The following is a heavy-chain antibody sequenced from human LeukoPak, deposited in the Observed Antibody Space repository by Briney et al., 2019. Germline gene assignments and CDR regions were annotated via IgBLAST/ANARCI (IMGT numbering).Heavy chain of an antibody. V-gene: IGHV3-23*01. CDR3: AKGSRGNYDY. Sequence: GGSLRLSCAASGFTFNSYAMTWVRQAPEKGLEWVSSIIDSGISTYYGDSVKGRFTISRDNSKNTLYLQMNSLRAEGTAIYYCAKGSRGNYDYWGQGTLVTVSS. CDR2: IIDSGIST. D-gene: IGHD1-26*01. J-gene: IGHJ4*02. CDR1: GFTFNSYA.